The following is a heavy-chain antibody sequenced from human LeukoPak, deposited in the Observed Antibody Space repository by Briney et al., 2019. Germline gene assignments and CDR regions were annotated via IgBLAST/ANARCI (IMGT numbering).Heavy chain of an antibody. D-gene: IGHD6-13*01. CDR1: GYTFTGYY. Sequence: GSVKVSCKASGYTFTGYYMHWVRQAPGQGLEWMGWINPNSGGTNYAQKFQGWVTMTRDTSISTAYMELSRLRSDDTAVYYCARTMYSSSWYVLDYWGQGTLVTVSS. CDR3: ARTMYSSSWYVLDY. V-gene: IGHV1-2*04. CDR2: INPNSGGT. J-gene: IGHJ4*02.